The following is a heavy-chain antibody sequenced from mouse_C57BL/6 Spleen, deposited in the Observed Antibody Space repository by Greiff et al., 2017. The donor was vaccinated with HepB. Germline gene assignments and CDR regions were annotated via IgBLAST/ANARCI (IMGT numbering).Heavy chain of an antibody. D-gene: IGHD1-1*01. J-gene: IGHJ4*01. CDR1: GFSLTSYG. Sequence: VQLQQSGPGLVQPSQSLSITCTVSGFSLTSYGVHWVRQSPGKGLEWLGVIWRGGSTDYNAAFMSRLSITKDNSKSQVFFKMNSLQADDTAIYYCAKNFITTVVSAMDYWGQGTSVTVSS. CDR3: AKNFITTVVSAMDY. CDR2: IWRGGST. V-gene: IGHV2-5*01.